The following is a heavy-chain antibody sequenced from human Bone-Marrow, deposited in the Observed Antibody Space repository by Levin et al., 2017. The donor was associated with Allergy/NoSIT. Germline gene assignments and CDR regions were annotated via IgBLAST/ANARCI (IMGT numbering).Heavy chain of an antibody. V-gene: IGHV3-30*04. CDR2: ISYDGSNK. J-gene: IGHJ6*02. CDR1: GFTFSSYA. D-gene: IGHD3-16*02. CDR3: ARVDAGDYVWGSYRSYYYGMDV. Sequence: PGGSLRLSCAASGFTFSSYAMHWVRQAPGKGLEWVAVISYDGSNKYYADSVKGRFTISRDNSKNTLYLQMNSLRAEDTAVYYCARVDAGDYVWGSYRSYYYGMDVWGQGTTVTVSS.